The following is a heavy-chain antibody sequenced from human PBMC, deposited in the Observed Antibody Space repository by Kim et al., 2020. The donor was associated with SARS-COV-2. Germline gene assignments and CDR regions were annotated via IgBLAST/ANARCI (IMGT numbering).Heavy chain of an antibody. V-gene: IGHV3-23*03. CDR1: GFTFSSYA. Sequence: GGSLRLSCAASGFTFSSYAMSWVRQAPGKGLEWVSVIYSGDSSTYYADSVKGRFTISRDNSKNTLYLQMNSLRAEDTAVYYCAKLHGYDFPYGFDVWGQGAKVTVSS. CDR2: IYSGDSST. CDR3: AKLHGYDFPYGFDV. J-gene: IGHJ6*02. D-gene: IGHD5-12*01.